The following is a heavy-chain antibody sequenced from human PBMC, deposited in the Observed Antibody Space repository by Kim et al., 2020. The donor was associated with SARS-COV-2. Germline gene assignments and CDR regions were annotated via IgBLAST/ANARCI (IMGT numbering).Heavy chain of an antibody. Sequence: SVKVSCKASGGTFVDHIVSWVRQAPGQGLEWMGGIIPFFGPTIYAQKFQGRVTITADESAGTVSMELSSLRSDDTAVFYCARSTRKYFYDAGSSYFPPLLHGFDVWGHGTAVTVS. V-gene: IGHV1-69*13. D-gene: IGHD3-22*01. CDR1: GGTFVDHI. CDR2: IIPFFGPT. J-gene: IGHJ3*01. CDR3: ARSTRKYFYDAGSSYFPPLLHGFDV.